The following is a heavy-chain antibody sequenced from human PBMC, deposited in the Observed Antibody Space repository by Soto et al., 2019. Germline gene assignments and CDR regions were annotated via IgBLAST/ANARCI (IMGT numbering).Heavy chain of an antibody. CDR3: ARDAVAYDILTGYQTYYYGMDV. CDR1: GFTVSSNY. D-gene: IGHD3-9*01. CDR2: IYSGGST. V-gene: IGHV3-53*01. Sequence: GGSLRLSCAASGFTVSSNYMSWVRQAPGKGLEWVSVIYSGGSTYYADSVKGRFTISGDNSKNTLYLQMNSLRAEDTAVYYCARDAVAYDILTGYQTYYYGMDVWGQGTTVTVSS. J-gene: IGHJ6*02.